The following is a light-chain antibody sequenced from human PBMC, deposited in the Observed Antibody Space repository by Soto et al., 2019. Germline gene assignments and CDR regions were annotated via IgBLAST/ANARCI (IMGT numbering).Light chain of an antibody. CDR2: GAS. V-gene: IGKV3-20*01. CDR1: QSVSSC. CDR3: RQYDNTPPVT. J-gene: IGKJ4*01. Sequence: EIVLTKSPATLSLSLWEIATLSCRASQSVSSCLAWYQQKPGQAPRLLIYGASSRATGIPDRFSFRGSGTEYTLIISRLEHADVAVYHCRQYDNTPPVTFGGGTKVDIK.